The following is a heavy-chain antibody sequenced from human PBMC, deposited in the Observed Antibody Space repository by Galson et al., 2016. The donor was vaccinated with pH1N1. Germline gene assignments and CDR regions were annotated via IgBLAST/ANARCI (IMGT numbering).Heavy chain of an antibody. V-gene: IGHV1-69*04. CDR1: GGTFTLYG. Sequence: SVKVSCKASGGTFTLYGITWVRQAPGQGLEWMGRIIPIVGLTKYAEKFQGRVTITADVSTSTAYMELSSLRSEDTAVYYCASTKLVSGPLYMDVWGKGTTVIVSS. CDR3: ASTKLVSGPLYMDV. CDR2: IIPIVGLT. J-gene: IGHJ6*03. D-gene: IGHD5/OR15-5a*01.